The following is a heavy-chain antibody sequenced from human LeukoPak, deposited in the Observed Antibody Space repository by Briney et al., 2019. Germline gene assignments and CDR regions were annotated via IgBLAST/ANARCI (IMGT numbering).Heavy chain of an antibody. Sequence: SSETLSLTCAVSGYSISSGYYWGWIRQPPGKGLEWIGSIYHSGSTYYNPSLKSRVTISVDTSKNQFSLKLSSVTAADTAVYYCARHGGSGSYYNWFDPWGLGTLVTVSS. J-gene: IGHJ5*02. CDR2: IYHSGST. D-gene: IGHD3-10*01. CDR3: ARHGGSGSYYNWFDP. V-gene: IGHV4-38-2*01. CDR1: GYSISSGYY.